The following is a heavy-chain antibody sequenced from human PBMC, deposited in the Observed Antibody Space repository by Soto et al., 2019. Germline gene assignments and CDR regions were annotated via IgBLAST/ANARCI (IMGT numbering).Heavy chain of an antibody. Sequence: SQTLSLTCAISGDSVSSNTAAWDWIRSSPSRGLEWLGRTYYRSNWRHDYAVSVKSRITVNPDTSKNHFSLQLNSVTPDDTAVYYCARGVAGSGFDLWGQGTLVTVSS. J-gene: IGHJ4*02. CDR2: TYYRSNWRH. D-gene: IGHD6-19*01. V-gene: IGHV6-1*01. CDR3: ARGVAGSGFDL. CDR1: GDSVSSNTAA.